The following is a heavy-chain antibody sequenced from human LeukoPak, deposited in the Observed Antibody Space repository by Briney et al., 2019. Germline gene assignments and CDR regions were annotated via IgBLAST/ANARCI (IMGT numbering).Heavy chain of an antibody. J-gene: IGHJ3*02. CDR1: GGTFSSYA. Sequence: ASVKVSCKASGGTFSSYAITWVRQAPGQGLEWMGRIIPILGIANYAQKFQGRVTIIADKSTSTAHMELSSLRSEDTAVYYCARDLYSGHEGNAFDIWGQGTMVTVSS. CDR2: IIPILGIA. CDR3: ARDLYSGHEGNAFDI. V-gene: IGHV1-69*04. D-gene: IGHD5-12*01.